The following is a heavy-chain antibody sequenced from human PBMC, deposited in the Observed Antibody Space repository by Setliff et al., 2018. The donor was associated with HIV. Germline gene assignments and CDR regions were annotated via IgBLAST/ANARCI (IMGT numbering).Heavy chain of an antibody. CDR2: IIPMLAVA. V-gene: IGHV1-69*10. D-gene: IGHD3-22*01. J-gene: IGHJ4*02. Sequence: GASVKVSCKASGGSFSSYAFSWVRQAPGQGLEWMGGIIPMLAVANYAQNFQGRVTLPADKSTSTAYMELSSLRSEDTAVYYCARGRYYYDTSGYLHPPYWGQGTLVTVSS. CDR3: ARGRYYYDTSGYLHPPY. CDR1: GGSFSSYA.